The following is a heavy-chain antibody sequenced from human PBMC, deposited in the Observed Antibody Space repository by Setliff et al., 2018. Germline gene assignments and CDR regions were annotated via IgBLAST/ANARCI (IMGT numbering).Heavy chain of an antibody. Sequence: LRLSCAASGFSFGGHDMHWVRQAPGKGLEWVAFIRYDGTTESYADSVKGRFTISRDNGKNSLFLQMSSLRAEDTAVYYCAGPLTYFYDTSGKDVWGKGTTVTVSS. V-gene: IGHV3-30*02. CDR1: GFSFGGHD. CDR3: AGPLTYFYDTSGKDV. J-gene: IGHJ6*04. D-gene: IGHD3-22*01. CDR2: IRYDGTTE.